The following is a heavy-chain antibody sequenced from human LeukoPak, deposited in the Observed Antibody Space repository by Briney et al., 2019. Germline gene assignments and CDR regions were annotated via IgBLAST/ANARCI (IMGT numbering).Heavy chain of an antibody. CDR1: GGTFSNYA. CDR2: IIPISGAT. V-gene: IGHV1-69*13. CDR3: ATEMTITNGVPKNAYFDY. Sequence: ASVKVSCKASGGTFSNYAISWVRQAPGQGLEWMGGIIPISGATNYAQKFQGRVSITADESTSTAYMELSSLRSEDTAVYHCATEMTITNGVPKNAYFDYWGQGTLVTVSS. D-gene: IGHD2-8*01. J-gene: IGHJ4*02.